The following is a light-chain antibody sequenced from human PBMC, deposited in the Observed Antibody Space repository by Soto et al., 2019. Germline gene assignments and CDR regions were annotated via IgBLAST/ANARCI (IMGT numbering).Light chain of an antibody. V-gene: IGKV3-11*01. CDR1: QSVSSY. J-gene: IGKJ1*01. Sequence: EIVLTQSPATLSLSPGDRATLSCRASQSVSSYLAWYQQKPGRAPRLLIYDASNRATGIPARFSGSGSETDFTLTISSLEPEDFAVYYCQQRSDWPPWTFGQGTKVEIK. CDR2: DAS. CDR3: QQRSDWPPWT.